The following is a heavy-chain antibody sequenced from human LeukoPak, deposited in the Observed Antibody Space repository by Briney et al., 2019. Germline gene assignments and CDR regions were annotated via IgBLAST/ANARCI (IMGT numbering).Heavy chain of an antibody. CDR3: ARDHNYAFDN. J-gene: IGHJ4*02. CDR2: IGIDSGNT. D-gene: IGHD1-1*01. CDR1: GFPFIEYS. Sequence: GASLRLSCTASGFPFIEYSMNWVRQAPGKGLEWISYIGIDSGNTKYADSVRGRFTISADKAKNSLYLQMNSLRVEDTAVYYCARDHNYAFDNWGQGTLVSVAS. V-gene: IGHV3-48*01.